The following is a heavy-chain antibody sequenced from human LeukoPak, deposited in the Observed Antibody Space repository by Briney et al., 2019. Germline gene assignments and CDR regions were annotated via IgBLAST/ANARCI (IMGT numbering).Heavy chain of an antibody. CDR3: ARDDPIDY. J-gene: IGHJ4*02. V-gene: IGHV3-48*03. Sequence: GXXXRLSCAASVFTFSSYEMNWVRQAPGKGLEWVSYISSSGSTKYYADSVKGRFTISRDNAKNSLYLQMNSLRAEDTAVYYCARDDPIDYWGQGTLVTVSS. CDR2: ISSSGSTK. CDR1: VFTFSSYE.